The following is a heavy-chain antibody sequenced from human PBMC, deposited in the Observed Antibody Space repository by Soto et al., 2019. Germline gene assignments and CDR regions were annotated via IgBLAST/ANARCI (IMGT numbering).Heavy chain of an antibody. CDR1: GFAFSTYA. Sequence: PGGSLRLSCAAAGFAFSTYAMTWVRQAPGKGLEWVAVISGSGGSSYYAASVKGRFTISRDNSKNTLFLQMNGLRAEDTAVYYCAKVTKRAAPGRYAYYNYGKDVWGPGTTV. J-gene: IGHJ6*01. CDR2: ISGSGGSS. V-gene: IGHV3-23*01. D-gene: IGHD6-13*01. CDR3: AKVTKRAAPGRYAYYNYGKDV.